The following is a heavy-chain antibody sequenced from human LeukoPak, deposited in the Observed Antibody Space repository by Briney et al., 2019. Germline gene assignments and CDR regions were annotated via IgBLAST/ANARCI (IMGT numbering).Heavy chain of an antibody. CDR2: ISAYNGNT. CDR1: GYTFTSYG. CDR3: AREGGGDRGVYYFDY. V-gene: IGHV1-18*01. D-gene: IGHD3-16*01. Sequence: GASVKVSCKASGYTFTSYGISWVRQAPGQGLEWRGWISAYNGNTNYAQKLQGRVTMTTDTSTSTANMELRSLRSDDTAVYYCAREGGGDRGVYYFDYWGQGTLVTVSS. J-gene: IGHJ4*02.